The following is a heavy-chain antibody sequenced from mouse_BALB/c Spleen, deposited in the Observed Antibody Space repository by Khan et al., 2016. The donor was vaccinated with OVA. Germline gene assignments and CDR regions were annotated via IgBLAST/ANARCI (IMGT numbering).Heavy chain of an antibody. CDR1: GFSLTSYG. J-gene: IGHJ3*01. CDR2: IWSCGST. CDR3: ARTYDYDEDLSY. D-gene: IGHD2-4*01. Sequence: QVRLQQSGPGLVQPSQTLSITCTVSGFSLTSYGVHWVRQSPGKGLVWLGVIWSCGSTDYNAASISRLSTSKDNSKSQVFFILINPQANDTAIYYCARTYDYDEDLSYWGQGTLVTVSA. V-gene: IGHV2-2*02.